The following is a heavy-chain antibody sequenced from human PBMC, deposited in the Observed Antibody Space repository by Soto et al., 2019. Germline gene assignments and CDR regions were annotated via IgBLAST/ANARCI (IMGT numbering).Heavy chain of an antibody. V-gene: IGHV1-18*01. CDR1: GYTFINYH. CDR3: VKFRRAPMATD. J-gene: IGHJ4*02. D-gene: IGHD5-12*01. Sequence: QVQLVQSGGEVKKPGASVTVSCKASGYTFINYHITWVRQAPGQGLEWMAWINTYNGMTDYAQRFQGRVTMTIDTSSCICCVVLWSVGSGAAAVSSCVKFRRAPMATDWGQGTLVTVSS. CDR2: INTYNGMT.